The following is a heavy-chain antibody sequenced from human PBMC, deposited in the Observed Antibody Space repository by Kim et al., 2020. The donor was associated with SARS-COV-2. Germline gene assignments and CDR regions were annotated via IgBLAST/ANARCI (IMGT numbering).Heavy chain of an antibody. CDR1: GGSISSYY. CDR3: ARALVLRYFDWLGPLYYFDY. CDR2: IYYSGST. J-gene: IGHJ4*02. Sequence: SETLSLTCTVSGGSISSYYWSWIRQPPGKGLEWIGYIYYSGSTNYNPSLKSRVTISVDTSKNQFSLKLSSVTAADTAVYYCARALVLRYFDWLGPLYYFDYWGQGTLVTVSS. V-gene: IGHV4-59*13. D-gene: IGHD3-9*01.